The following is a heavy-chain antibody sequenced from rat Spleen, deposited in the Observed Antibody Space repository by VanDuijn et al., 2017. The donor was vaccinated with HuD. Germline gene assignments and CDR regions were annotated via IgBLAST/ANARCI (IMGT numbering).Heavy chain of an antibody. CDR3: AREDTGIRFAY. V-gene: IGHV2-47*01. Sequence: QVQLKESGPGLVQPSQTLSLTCTVSGLSLPSNSVSWIRQPPGKGLEWMGVIWGNGDTDYASGIKSRLSISRDSSKSQVFLKMNSLHTEDSAMYFCAREDTGIRFAYWGQGTLVTVSS. D-gene: IGHD1-4*01. CDR1: GLSLPSNS. CDR2: IWGNGDT. J-gene: IGHJ3*01.